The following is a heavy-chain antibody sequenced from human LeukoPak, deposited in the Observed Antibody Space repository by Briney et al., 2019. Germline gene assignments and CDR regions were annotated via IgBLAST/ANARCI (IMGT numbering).Heavy chain of an antibody. CDR2: INPNSGGT. CDR3: ARELWFGEFYFDY. CDR1: GYTFTGYY. D-gene: IGHD3-10*01. Sequence: ASVKVSCKASGYTFTGYYMHWVRQAPGQGLEWMGWINPNSGGTNYAQKFQGRVTMTRGTFISTVYMDLSRLRSDDTAVYYCARELWFGEFYFDYWGQGTLVTVSS. J-gene: IGHJ4*02. V-gene: IGHV1-2*02.